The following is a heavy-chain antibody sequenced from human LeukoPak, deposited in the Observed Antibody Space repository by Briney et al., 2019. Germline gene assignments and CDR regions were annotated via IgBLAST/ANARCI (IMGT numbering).Heavy chain of an antibody. Sequence: PSETLSLTCTVSGGSISSGGYYWSWIRQHPGKGLEWIGYIYYSGSTYYNPSLKSRVTISVDTSNNHFSLEVRSVTAADTAVYFCARLHYNYYYMDVWGKGTPVTVSS. CDR1: GGSISSGGYY. D-gene: IGHD1-14*01. V-gene: IGHV4-31*03. CDR3: ARLHYNYYYMDV. CDR2: IYYSGST. J-gene: IGHJ6*03.